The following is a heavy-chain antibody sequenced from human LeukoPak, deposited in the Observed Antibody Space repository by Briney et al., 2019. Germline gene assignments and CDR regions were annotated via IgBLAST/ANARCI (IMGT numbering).Heavy chain of an antibody. D-gene: IGHD5-18*01. Sequence: SETLSLTCTVSGYSISSGYYWSWIRQPAGKGLEWIGRIYTSGSTNYNPSLKSRVTISVDTSKSQFSLKLSSVTAADTAVYYCARGKRGYSYGLTFDPWGQGTLVTVSS. CDR2: IYTSGST. V-gene: IGHV4-61*02. CDR1: GYSISSGYY. CDR3: ARGKRGYSYGLTFDP. J-gene: IGHJ5*02.